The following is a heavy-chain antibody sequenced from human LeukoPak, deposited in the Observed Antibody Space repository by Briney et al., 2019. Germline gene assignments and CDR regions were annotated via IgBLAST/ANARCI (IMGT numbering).Heavy chain of an antibody. D-gene: IGHD3-10*01. V-gene: IGHV4-4*02. Sequence: SETLSLTCAVSGDSISSVNWWNWVRQPPGKGLEWIGEIFHSGTTHYNPALKSRVTISVDKSENQFSLNLSSVTAADTAVYYCARQFGGEEWGQGTLVTVSS. J-gene: IGHJ4*02. CDR2: IFHSGTT. CDR1: GDSISSVNW. CDR3: ARQFGGEE.